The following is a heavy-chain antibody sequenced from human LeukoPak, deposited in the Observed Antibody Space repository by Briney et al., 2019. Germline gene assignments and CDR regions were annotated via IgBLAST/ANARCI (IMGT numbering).Heavy chain of an antibody. J-gene: IGHJ3*02. CDR1: GFTFSSYA. V-gene: IGHV3-23*01. CDR2: ISGSGGST. Sequence: GGSLRLSCAASGFTFSSYAMSWVRQAPGKGLEWVSAISGSGGSTYYADSVKGRFTISRDNSKNTLYLQMNSLRAEDTAVYYCAKDVAESMMVVVMVAFDTWGQGTMVTVSS. CDR3: AKDVAESMMVVVMVAFDT. D-gene: IGHD3-22*01.